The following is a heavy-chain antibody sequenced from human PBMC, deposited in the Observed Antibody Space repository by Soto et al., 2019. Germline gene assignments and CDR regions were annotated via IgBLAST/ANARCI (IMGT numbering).Heavy chain of an antibody. CDR3: ARDRPVKARSGSLSF. Sequence: GGSLRLSCAASGFIFNNYGMHWVRQAPGKGLEWVALISHDGSNKYYADYLKGRSTISRDNSKNTLYLQMNSLRAEDTAVYYCARDRPVKARSGSLSFWGQGTLVTVSS. J-gene: IGHJ4*02. CDR1: GFIFNNYG. V-gene: IGHV3-30*03. D-gene: IGHD3-10*01. CDR2: ISHDGSNK.